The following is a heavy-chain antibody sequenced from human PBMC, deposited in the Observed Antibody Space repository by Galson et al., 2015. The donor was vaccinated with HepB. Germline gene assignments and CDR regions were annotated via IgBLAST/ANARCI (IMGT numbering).Heavy chain of an antibody. CDR2: FDPEDGET. V-gene: IGHV1-24*01. Sequence: SVKVSCKVSGYTLTELSMHWVRQAPGKGLEWMGGFDPEDGETIYAQKFQGRVTMTEDTSTDTAYMELSSLRSEDTAVYYCATPPPGSSWYPLDYWGQGTLVTVSS. CDR3: ATPPPGSSWYPLDY. J-gene: IGHJ4*02. D-gene: IGHD6-13*01. CDR1: GYTLTELS.